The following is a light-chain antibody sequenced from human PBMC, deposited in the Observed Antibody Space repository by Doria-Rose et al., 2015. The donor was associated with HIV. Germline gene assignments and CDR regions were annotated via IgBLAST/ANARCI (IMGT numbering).Light chain of an antibody. CDR1: SNDVGSYNL. Sequence: TQPASVSGSPGQSITISCTGPSNDVGSYNLVSWYQQHPGKAPKLMIYEVNKRPSGVSYRFSGSKSGNTASLTISGLQAEDEADYYCCSYAGTPLVFGSGTKVTGL. J-gene: IGLJ1*01. CDR2: EVN. V-gene: IGLV2-23*02. CDR3: CSYAGTPLV.